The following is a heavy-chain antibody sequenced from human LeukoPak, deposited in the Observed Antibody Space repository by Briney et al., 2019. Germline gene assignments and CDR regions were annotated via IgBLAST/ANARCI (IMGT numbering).Heavy chain of an antibody. V-gene: IGHV1-2*02. D-gene: IGHD6-13*01. Sequence: ASVKVSCKDSGYTFIGYYMHWGRQAPGQGLECMGWLNPNSCDTYYAQKLQGRVTMTRDTYISTAYMELSRLRSDDTAVYYCARDKEYSSSWYVWFDPWGQGTLVTVSS. CDR3: ARDKEYSSSWYVWFDP. CDR2: LNPNSCDT. CDR1: GYTFIGYY. J-gene: IGHJ5*02.